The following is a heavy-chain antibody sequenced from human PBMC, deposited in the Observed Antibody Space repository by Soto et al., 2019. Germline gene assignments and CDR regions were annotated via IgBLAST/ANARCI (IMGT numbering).Heavy chain of an antibody. D-gene: IGHD2-15*01. J-gene: IGHJ3*02. CDR2: ISSSGSTI. V-gene: IGHV3-48*03. CDR1: GFTFSSYE. CDR3: ARMIGGNTREGAFDI. Sequence: EVQLVESGGGLVQPGGSLRLSCAASGFTFSSYEMNWVRQSPGKGLEWVSYISSSGSTIYYADSVKGRFTISRDNAKNSLYLQMNSLRAEDTAVYYWARMIGGNTREGAFDIWGQGTMVTVSS.